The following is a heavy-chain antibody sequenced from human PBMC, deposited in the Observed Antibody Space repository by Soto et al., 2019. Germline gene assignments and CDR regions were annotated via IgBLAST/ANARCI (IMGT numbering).Heavy chain of an antibody. J-gene: IGHJ4*02. D-gene: IGHD1-1*01. V-gene: IGHV3-15*01. CDR1: GFTFSNAC. CDR3: TTEGAVEALGN. Sequence: EVQLVESGGGLVKPGGSLRLSCAASGFTFSNACMSWVRQAPGKGLEWVGRIKSKTDGGTTDYAALVIGRFTISRDDSKNTLYLQMNSQKAEDTAADYCTTEGAVEALGNWGQGTLVTVCS. CDR2: IKSKTDGGTT.